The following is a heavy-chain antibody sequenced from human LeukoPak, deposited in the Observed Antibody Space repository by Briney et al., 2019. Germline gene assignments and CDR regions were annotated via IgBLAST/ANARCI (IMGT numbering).Heavy chain of an antibody. CDR3: AKDGYSSSWYSEYYFDY. Sequence: PGGSLRLSCAASGFTFSSYAMSWVRQAPGKGLEWVLAISGSGGSTYYADSVKGRFTISRDNSKNTLYLQMNSVRAEDTAVYYCAKDGYSSSWYSEYYFDYWGQGTLVTVSS. V-gene: IGHV3-23*01. J-gene: IGHJ4*02. D-gene: IGHD6-13*01. CDR1: GFTFSSYA. CDR2: ISGSGGST.